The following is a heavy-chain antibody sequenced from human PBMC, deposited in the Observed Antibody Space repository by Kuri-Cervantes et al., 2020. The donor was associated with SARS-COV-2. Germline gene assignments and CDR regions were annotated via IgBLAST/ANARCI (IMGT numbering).Heavy chain of an antibody. CDR2: IYYSGST. Sequence: GSLRLPCTVSGGSISSHYWSWIRQPPGKGLEWIGYIYYSGSTNYNPSLKSRVTISVGTSKNQFSLKLSSVTAADTAVYYCARDPNANHNNWFDPWGQGTLVTVSS. CDR1: GGSISSHY. V-gene: IGHV4-59*11. CDR3: ARDPNANHNNWFDP. D-gene: IGHD4/OR15-4a*01. J-gene: IGHJ5*02.